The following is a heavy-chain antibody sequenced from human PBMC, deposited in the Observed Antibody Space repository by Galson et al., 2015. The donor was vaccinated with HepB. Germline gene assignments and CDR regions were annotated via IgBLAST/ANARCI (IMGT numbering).Heavy chain of an antibody. CDR3: AKGFTWFGELKNDFHI. CDR2: INWNSGIV. J-gene: IGHJ3*02. V-gene: IGHV3-9*01. CDR1: GFNFDDYA. Sequence: SLRLSCAASGFNFDDYAMHWVRQAPGKGLEWVSGINWNSGIVDYADSVKGRFTISRDNAKNSLYLQINSLTTEDSALYYCAKGFTWFGELKNDFHIWGQGTMVTVSS. D-gene: IGHD3-10*01.